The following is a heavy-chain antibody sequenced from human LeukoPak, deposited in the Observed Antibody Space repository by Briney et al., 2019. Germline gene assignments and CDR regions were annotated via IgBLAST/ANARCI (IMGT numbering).Heavy chain of an antibody. V-gene: IGHV1-24*01. CDR1: GYTLTELS. CDR3: ATASDIVATIDY. Sequence: ASVKVSCKVSGYTLTELSMHWVRQAPGKGLEWMGGFDPEDGETIYAQKFQGRVTMTEDTSTDTAYMELSSLRSEDTAVYYCATASDIVATIDYWGQGTLVTVSS. CDR2: FDPEDGET. D-gene: IGHD5-12*01. J-gene: IGHJ4*02.